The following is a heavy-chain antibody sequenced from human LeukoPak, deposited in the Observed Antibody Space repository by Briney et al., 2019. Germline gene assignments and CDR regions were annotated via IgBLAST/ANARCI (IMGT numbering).Heavy chain of an antibody. J-gene: IGHJ5*02. CDR1: GPSISSYY. Sequence: SETLSLTCSVSGPSISSYYWTWIRQPAGKGLEWIGRIYTSGSTYYNPSLKSRVTMSVDTSKNQFSLKLSSVTAADTAVYYCARGVEMATIGGYNWFDPWGQGTLVTVSS. V-gene: IGHV4-4*07. CDR3: ARGVEMATIGGYNWFDP. D-gene: IGHD5-24*01. CDR2: IYTSGST.